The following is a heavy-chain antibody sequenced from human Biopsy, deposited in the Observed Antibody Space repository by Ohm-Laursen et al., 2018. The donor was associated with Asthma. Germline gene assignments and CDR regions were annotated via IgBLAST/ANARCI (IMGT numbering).Heavy chain of an antibody. Sequence: SSVTAAYQAPGSTFSNIAISWVRQHPGKGIEWLGGLMTVFGTTNYAQTLQGRVSLTADESTSSAYMEVTSLRSEDMAIYYCARCQVGYSSGWSLLLKKIYYSGMDVWGQGTAVTVSS. J-gene: IGHJ6*02. CDR1: GSTFSNIA. CDR3: ARCQVGYSSGWSLLLKKIYYSGMDV. V-gene: IGHV1-69*01. CDR2: LMTVFGTT. D-gene: IGHD6-19*01.